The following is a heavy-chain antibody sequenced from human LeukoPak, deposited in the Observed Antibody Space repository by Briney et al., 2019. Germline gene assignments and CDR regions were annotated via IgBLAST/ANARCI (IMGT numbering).Heavy chain of an antibody. CDR1: GFTFSSYG. V-gene: IGHV3-33*06. CDR2: IWYDGSNK. CDR3: AKSMVRGVIGAFDI. Sequence: GGPLRLSCAASGFTFSSYGMHWLRQAPGKALEWVAVIWYDGSNKYYADSVKGRFTISRDNSKNTLYLQMNSLRAEDTAVYYCAKSMVRGVIGAFDIWGQGTMVTVSS. D-gene: IGHD3-10*01. J-gene: IGHJ3*02.